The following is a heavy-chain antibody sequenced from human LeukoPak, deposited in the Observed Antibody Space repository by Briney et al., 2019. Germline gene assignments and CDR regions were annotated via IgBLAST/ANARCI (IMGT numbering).Heavy chain of an antibody. D-gene: IGHD3-3*01. CDR2: IYYSGST. J-gene: IGHJ4*02. V-gene: IGHV4-59*01. CDR3: ARRITIFGVVDY. CDR1: GGSISSYY. Sequence: SETLSLTCTVSGGSISSYYWSWIRQPPGKGLEWIGYIYYSGSTNYNPSLKSRVTISVDTSKNQFSLKLSSVTAADTAAYYCARRITIFGVVDYWGQGTLVTVSS.